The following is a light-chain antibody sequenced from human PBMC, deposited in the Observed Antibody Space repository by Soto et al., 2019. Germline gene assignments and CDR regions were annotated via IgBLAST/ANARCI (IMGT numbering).Light chain of an antibody. CDR1: SSDVGTYNY. CDR3: CSYAGGYTHAV. CDR2: DVS. J-gene: IGLJ2*01. V-gene: IGLV2-11*01. Sequence: SALTQPRSVSGPPGQSVSISCSGTSSDVGTYNYVSWYQQHPGKAPKLMIYDVSKRPSGVPDRFSGSKSDNTASLTISGLQAEDEADYYCCSYAGGYTHAVFGGGTKVTVL.